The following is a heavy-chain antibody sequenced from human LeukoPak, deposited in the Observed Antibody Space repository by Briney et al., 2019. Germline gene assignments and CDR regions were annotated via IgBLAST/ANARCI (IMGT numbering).Heavy chain of an antibody. CDR1: GFTFSGSA. V-gene: IGHV3-73*01. CDR2: IRSKANSYAT. CDR3: TTHQNYDILTGYSRIEDY. Sequence: GGSLRLSCAASGFTFSGSAMHWVRQASGKGLEWVGRIRSKANSYATAYAASVKGRFTISRDDSKNTAYLQMNSLKTEDTAVYYCTTHQNYDILTGYSRIEDYWGQGTLVTVSS. D-gene: IGHD3-9*01. J-gene: IGHJ4*02.